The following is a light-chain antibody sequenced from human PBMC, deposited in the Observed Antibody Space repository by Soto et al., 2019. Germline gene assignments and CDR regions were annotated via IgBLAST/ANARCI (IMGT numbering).Light chain of an antibody. J-gene: IGKJ1*01. CDR1: QSISGSY. V-gene: IGKV3-20*01. CDR3: QQDGSSGT. CDR2: GAS. Sequence: EIVLTQSPGTLSLSPGERVTLSCRASQSISGSYLAWYQQKPGQAPRLLIYGASNRATGIPDRFSGSGSGTDFPLTISRLEHEDFAVYYCQQDGSSGTFGQGTKVDIK.